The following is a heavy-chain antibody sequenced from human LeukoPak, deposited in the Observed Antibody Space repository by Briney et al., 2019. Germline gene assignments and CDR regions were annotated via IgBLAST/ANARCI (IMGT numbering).Heavy chain of an antibody. CDR2: IYPSGST. CDR1: GGSISSGSYH. CDR3: ARGGGITIRTPRTNWFDP. V-gene: IGHV4-61*02. J-gene: IGHJ5*02. Sequence: SETLSLTCTVSGGSISSGSYHWSWIRQPAGKALEWIGRIYPSGSTNYDPSLKSRVTISVDTSKNQFSLKLSSVTAADTAVYYCARGGGITIRTPRTNWFDPWGQGTLVTVSS. D-gene: IGHD3-3*01.